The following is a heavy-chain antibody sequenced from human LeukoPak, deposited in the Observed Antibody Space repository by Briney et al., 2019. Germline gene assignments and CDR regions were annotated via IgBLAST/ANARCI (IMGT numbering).Heavy chain of an antibody. CDR1: GGSFSGYY. V-gene: IGHV4-34*01. CDR2: IYHSGST. J-gene: IGHJ3*02. Sequence: SETLSLTCAVYGGSFSGYYWSWIRQPPGKGLEWIGEIYHSGSTNYNPSLKSRVTISVDKSKNQFSLKLSSVTAADTAVYYCARPNLAYCGGDCSDAFDIWGQGTMVTVSS. CDR3: ARPNLAYCGGDCSDAFDI. D-gene: IGHD2-21*02.